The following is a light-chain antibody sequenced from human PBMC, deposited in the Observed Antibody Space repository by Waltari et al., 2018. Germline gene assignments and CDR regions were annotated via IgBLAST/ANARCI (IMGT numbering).Light chain of an antibody. CDR3: GTWDSSLSGAV. V-gene: IGLV1-51*02. CDR1: SSNIGNNY. J-gene: IGLJ7*01. CDR2: EDS. Sequence: QSVLTQPPSVSAAPGQRAPIPCSGCSSNIGNNYVSSYRQFPGTAPKLLIYEDSERPSGIPGRFSGSKSGTSATLDITGLQAGDEADYYCGTWDSSLSGAVFGGGTHLTVL.